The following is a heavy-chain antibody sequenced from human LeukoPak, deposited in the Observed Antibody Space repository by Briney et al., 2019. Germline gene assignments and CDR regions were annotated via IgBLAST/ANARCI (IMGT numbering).Heavy chain of an antibody. CDR1: GGSISSYY. CDR3: ARDLLRYYYESSGSWFDP. J-gene: IGHJ5*02. CDR2: IYTSGST. Sequence: PSETLSLTCAVSGGSISSYYWSWIRQPAGKGLEWIGRIYTSGSTNYNPSLKSRVTISVDKSKNQFSLKLSSVTAADTAVYYCARDLLRYYYESSGSWFDPWGQGTLVTVSS. D-gene: IGHD3-22*01. V-gene: IGHV4-4*07.